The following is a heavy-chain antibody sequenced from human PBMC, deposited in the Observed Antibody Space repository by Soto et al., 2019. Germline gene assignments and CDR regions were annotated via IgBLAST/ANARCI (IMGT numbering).Heavy chain of an antibody. CDR2: MNPNSGGT. V-gene: IGHV1-8*01. Sequence: QVQLVQSGAGVKKPGASVKVSCKASGYTFTSYDINWVRQATGLGLEWVGWMNPNSGGTGYAQKVQGRVTMPRNTSTITAYMELNSRRSEYTAVCYSASALKNAFDFWGQGTMVPVPS. J-gene: IGHJ3*01. CDR1: GYTFTSYD. CDR3: ASALKNAFDF.